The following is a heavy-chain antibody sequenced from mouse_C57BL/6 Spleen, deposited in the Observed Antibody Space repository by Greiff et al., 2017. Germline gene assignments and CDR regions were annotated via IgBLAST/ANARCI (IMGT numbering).Heavy chain of an antibody. J-gene: IGHJ2*01. CDR2: FYPGSGSI. V-gene: IGHV1-62-2*01. D-gene: IGHD1-1*01. CDR1: GYTFTEYT. CDR3: AAHEEQPPLDYYGSCHFDY. Sequence: QVQLQQSGAELVNPGASVKLSCKASGYTFTEYTIHWVKQRSGQGLEWIGWFYPGSGSIKYNEKFKDKATLTADKSSSTVYMELSRLTSEDSAVYFCAAHEEQPPLDYYGSCHFDYWGQGTTLTVSS.